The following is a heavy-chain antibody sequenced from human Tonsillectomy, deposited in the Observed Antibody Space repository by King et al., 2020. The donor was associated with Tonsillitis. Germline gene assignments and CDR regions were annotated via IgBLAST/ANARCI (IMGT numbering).Heavy chain of an antibody. CDR3: ARQIPHYYGSSDAFDI. V-gene: IGHV1-69*09. D-gene: IGHD3-10*01. CDR2: IIPIIGIT. J-gene: IGHJ3*02. CDR1: GGTFSSYA. Sequence: QLVQSGAEVKKPGSSVKVSCKASGGTFSSYAISWVRQAPGQGLEWMGRIIPIIGITNYAEKFQGRVTITADKSTSTAYMELSSLRFEDTAVYYCARQIPHYYGSSDAFDIWGQGTMVTVSS.